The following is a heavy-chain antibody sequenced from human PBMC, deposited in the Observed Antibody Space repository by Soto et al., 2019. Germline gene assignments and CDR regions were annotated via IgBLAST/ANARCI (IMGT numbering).Heavy chain of an antibody. CDR2: IYSGGST. V-gene: IGHV3-66*01. J-gene: IGHJ6*02. D-gene: IGHD3-9*01. CDR3: ARGSYYDILTRYYYYGMDV. Sequence: PGGSLRLSCAASGFTVSTKYMSWVRQAPGKGLEWVPVIYSGGSTFYADSVRGRFTISRDNSKNTVYLQMNSLRAEDTAVYYCARGSYYDILTRYYYYGMDVWGQGTTVTVSS. CDR1: GFTVSTKY.